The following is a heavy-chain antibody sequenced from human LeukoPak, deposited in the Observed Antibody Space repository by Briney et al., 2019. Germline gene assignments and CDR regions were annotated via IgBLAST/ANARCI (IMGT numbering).Heavy chain of an antibody. CDR1: GFNFSSYW. CDR3: AREGGDIADTGFDY. Sequence: PGGSLRLSCATSGFNFSSYWMSWVRQAPGKGLEWVANIEEDGGEKYYVDSVKGRFIISRDNAKNSLYLQMNSLRAEDTAVYYCAREGGDIADTGFDYWGQGTLVTVSS. D-gene: IGHD2-15*01. V-gene: IGHV3-7*01. J-gene: IGHJ4*02. CDR2: IEEDGGEK.